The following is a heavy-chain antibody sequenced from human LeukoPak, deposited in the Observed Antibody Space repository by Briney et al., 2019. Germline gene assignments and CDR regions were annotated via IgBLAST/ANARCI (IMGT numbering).Heavy chain of an antibody. V-gene: IGHV1-46*01. D-gene: IGHD2-15*01. CDR3: ARCDHFEVAAKRDWYFDL. J-gene: IGHJ2*01. Sequence: ASVKVSCKASGYTFTGYYMHWVRQATGQGLEWMGIINPSSGSTSYAQKFQGRVTMTRDMSTSTVYMEMSSLRSEDTAVYYCARCDHFEVAAKRDWYFDLWGRGTLVTVSS. CDR1: GYTFTGYY. CDR2: INPSSGST.